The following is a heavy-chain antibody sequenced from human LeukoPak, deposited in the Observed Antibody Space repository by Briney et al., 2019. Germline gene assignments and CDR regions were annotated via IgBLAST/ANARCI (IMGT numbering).Heavy chain of an antibody. CDR3: ARDPGGSYGPWGYYYGMDV. CDR1: GFTFSSYV. CDR2: ICYDGSNK. D-gene: IGHD1-26*01. Sequence: PGGSLRLSCASTGFTFSSYVMHGVRQAPGKGLEWVAVICYDGSNKYYADSVKGRFTNSRYNSKNTLYLQMNSLRAEDTAVYYCARDPGGSYGPWGYYYGMDVWGQGTTVTVSS. J-gene: IGHJ6*02. V-gene: IGHV3-33*01.